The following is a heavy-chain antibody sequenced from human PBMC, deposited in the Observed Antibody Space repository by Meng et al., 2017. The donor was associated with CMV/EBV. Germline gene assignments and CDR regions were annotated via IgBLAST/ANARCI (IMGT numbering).Heavy chain of an antibody. V-gene: IGHV1-46*01. J-gene: IGHJ4*02. CDR2: INPSGGST. CDR1: GYTFTSYY. D-gene: IGHD5-12*01. CDR3: AKDGYSGYDYDY. Sequence: ASVKVSCKASGYTFTSYYMHWVRQAPGQGLEWMGIINPSGGSTSYAQKFQGRVTMTRDTSTSTVYMELSSLRAEDTAVYYRAKDGYSGYDYDYWGQGTLVTVSS.